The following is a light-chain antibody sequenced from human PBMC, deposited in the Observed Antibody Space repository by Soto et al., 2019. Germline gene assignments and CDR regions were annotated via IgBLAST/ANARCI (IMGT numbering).Light chain of an antibody. CDR3: CSYAGSRV. CDR2: EGS. J-gene: IGLJ3*02. V-gene: IGLV2-23*01. CDR1: SSDVGSYNL. Sequence: QSVLTQPASVSGSPGQSITISCTATSSDVGSYNLVSWYQQHPGKAPKLMIYEGSKRPSGVSNRFSGSKAGNTASLTISGLQAEDEADYYCCSYAGSRVFGGGTKLTVL.